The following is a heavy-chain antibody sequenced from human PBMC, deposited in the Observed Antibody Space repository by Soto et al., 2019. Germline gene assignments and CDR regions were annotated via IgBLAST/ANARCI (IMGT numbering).Heavy chain of an antibody. CDR2: IDYSGTT. CDR3: ARLSSSWYLNWFDH. CDR1: GGSISSSSYY. Sequence: QLQLQESGPGLVKPSETLSLTCTVSGGSISSSSYYWGWIRQPPGKGLEWIGSIDYSGTTYYNPSLTSRFTISVNTSKHQFPLKPSAVTVAHTAVYYCARLSSSWYLNWFDHWGQGTLVTVSS. D-gene: IGHD6-13*01. V-gene: IGHV4-39*01. J-gene: IGHJ5*02.